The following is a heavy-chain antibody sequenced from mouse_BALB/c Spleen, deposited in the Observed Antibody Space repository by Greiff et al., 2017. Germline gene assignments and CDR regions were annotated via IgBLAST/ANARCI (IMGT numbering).Heavy chain of an antibody. CDR1: GYTFTDYA. V-gene: IGHV1S137*01. Sequence: VQLQQSGAELVRPGVSVKISCKGSGYTFTDYAMHWVKQSHAKSLEWIGVISTYYGDASYNQKFKGKATMTVDKSSSTAYMELARLTSEDSAIYYCARGEVRAWFAYWGQGTLVTVSA. CDR3: ARGEVRAWFAY. J-gene: IGHJ3*01. CDR2: ISTYYGDA. D-gene: IGHD2-14*01.